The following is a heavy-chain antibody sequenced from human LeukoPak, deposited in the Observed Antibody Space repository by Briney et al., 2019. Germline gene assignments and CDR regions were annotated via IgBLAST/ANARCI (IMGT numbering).Heavy chain of an antibody. V-gene: IGHV3-23*01. CDR2: ISGSGGST. Sequence: GGSLRLSCAASGFTFSSYGMSWVRQAPGKGLEWVSAISGSGGSTYYADSVKGRFTISRDNSKNTLYLQMNSLRAEDTALYYCAKDQRYYYGSGSYFVYWGQGTLVTVSS. CDR3: AKDQRYYYGSGSYFVY. D-gene: IGHD3-10*01. CDR1: GFTFSSYG. J-gene: IGHJ4*02.